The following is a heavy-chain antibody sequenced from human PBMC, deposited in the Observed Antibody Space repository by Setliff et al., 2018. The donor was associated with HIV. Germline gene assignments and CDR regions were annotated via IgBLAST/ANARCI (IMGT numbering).Heavy chain of an antibody. D-gene: IGHD1-1*01. J-gene: IGHJ6*03. V-gene: IGHV3-48*01. CDR1: GFTLSNYA. Sequence: GGSLRLSCAASGFTLSNYALNWVRQAPGKGLEWISYISSRSQTIYYADSVKGRFTISRHNAKNSLYLQMNSLRAEDTAVYYCAREWAARYTDNWYEGGQDHYYYYMDVWGRGTTVTVSS. CDR2: ISSRSQTI. CDR3: AREWAARYTDNWYEGGQDHYYYYMDV.